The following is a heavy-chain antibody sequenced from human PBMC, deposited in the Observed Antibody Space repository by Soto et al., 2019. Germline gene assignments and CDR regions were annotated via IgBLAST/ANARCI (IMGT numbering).Heavy chain of an antibody. J-gene: IGHJ4*02. Sequence: EVQLLESGGGLVQPGGSLRLSCAASGFTFSSYAMSWVRQAPAKGLEWVSAISGSGGSTYYADSVKGRFTISRDNSKNTLYLQMNSLRAEDTAVYYCAKGYFDWLLLLDYWGQGTLVTVSS. CDR2: ISGSGGST. V-gene: IGHV3-23*01. CDR3: AKGYFDWLLLLDY. CDR1: GFTFSSYA. D-gene: IGHD3-9*01.